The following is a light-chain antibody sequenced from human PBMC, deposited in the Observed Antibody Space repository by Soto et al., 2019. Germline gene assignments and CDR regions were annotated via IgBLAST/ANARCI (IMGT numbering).Light chain of an antibody. V-gene: IGKV1-17*03. Sequence: EIQMTQSPSAMSASVGDRVTITCRASQGVSNYLAWFQQKPGKVPKRLIYGASNLQSGVPSRLSGSGSGTEFTLKISSLQPEDFATYYCLQHKSYPLNFGGGTKVDIK. CDR3: LQHKSYPLN. CDR2: GAS. CDR1: QGVSNY. J-gene: IGKJ4*01.